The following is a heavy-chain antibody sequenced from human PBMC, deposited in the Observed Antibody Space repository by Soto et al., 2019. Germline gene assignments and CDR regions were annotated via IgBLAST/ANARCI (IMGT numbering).Heavy chain of an antibody. D-gene: IGHD3-10*01. CDR3: ARGGANYYGSGSYYPDYYYYGMDV. V-gene: IGHV1-24*01. J-gene: IGHJ6*02. CDR1: GYTLTELS. Sequence: ASVKVSCKVSGYTLTELSMHWVRQAPGKGLEWMGGFDPEDGETIYAQKFQGRVTMTEDTSTDTAYMELSSLRSEDTAVYYCARGGANYYGSGSYYPDYYYYGMDVWGQGTTVTVSS. CDR2: FDPEDGET.